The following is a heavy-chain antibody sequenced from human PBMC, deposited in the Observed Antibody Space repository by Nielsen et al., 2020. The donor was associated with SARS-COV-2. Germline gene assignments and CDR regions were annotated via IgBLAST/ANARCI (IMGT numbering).Heavy chain of an antibody. CDR1: GFTFSTCA. CDR3: VKDDFGALDY. CDR2: ISNDGTTI. J-gene: IGHJ4*02. V-gene: IGHV3-30*18. Sequence: GESLKISCEASGFTFSTCAMHWVRQAPGKGLEWVAAISNDGTTIFYGDSVKGRFTISRDNPRNTLFLQMNSLRSEDTAVYYCVKDDFGALDYWGQGTLVTASS. D-gene: IGHD3-16*01.